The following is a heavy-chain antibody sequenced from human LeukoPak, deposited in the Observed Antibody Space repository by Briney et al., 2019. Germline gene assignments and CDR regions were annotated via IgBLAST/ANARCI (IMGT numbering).Heavy chain of an antibody. Sequence: GGSLRLSCAASGFTFTTYWMHWVRQSPGKGLVWVSHISTDGSSADYADSVKGRFTISRDNAKNTVYLQMNSLRAEDPAVYYCARDLYSGSVDYWGQGTLVTVSS. V-gene: IGHV3-74*01. CDR2: ISTDGSSA. CDR1: GFTFTTYW. CDR3: ARDLYSGSVDY. J-gene: IGHJ4*02. D-gene: IGHD6-6*01.